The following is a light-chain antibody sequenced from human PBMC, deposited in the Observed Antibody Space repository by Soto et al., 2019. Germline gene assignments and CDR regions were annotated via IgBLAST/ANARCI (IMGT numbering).Light chain of an antibody. Sequence: EFVLTQSPGTLSLSPGERATLSCRASQSVSSSFLAWYQQKPGQAPRILIYGASTRATGIPDRFSGSGSGTDFPLTISSLDPEDFAVYCCQQYGSSSPLTFGGGAKVESK. CDR1: QSVSSSF. J-gene: IGKJ4*01. CDR2: GAS. CDR3: QQYGSSSPLT. V-gene: IGKV3-20*01.